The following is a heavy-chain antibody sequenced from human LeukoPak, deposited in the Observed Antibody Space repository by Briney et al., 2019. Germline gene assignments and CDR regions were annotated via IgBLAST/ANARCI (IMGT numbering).Heavy chain of an antibody. V-gene: IGHV3-23*01. CDR3: AKDRNRGSYYNWFDP. J-gene: IGHJ5*02. Sequence: GGSLTLSSAASGFTFSSYAMSWLRQAPGKERAWVSTLSGSGGSTYYADSGKGRFTTSRDNSKNTLYLQMNSLRAEDTAAYYCAKDRNRGSYYNWFDPWGQGTLVTVSS. CDR1: GFTFSSYA. D-gene: IGHD1-26*01. CDR2: LSGSGGST.